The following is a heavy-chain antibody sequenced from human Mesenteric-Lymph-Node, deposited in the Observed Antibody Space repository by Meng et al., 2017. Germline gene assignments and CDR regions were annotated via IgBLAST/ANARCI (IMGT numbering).Heavy chain of an antibody. CDR3: ARDGGSGSSWYVDDAFDI. Sequence: SETLSLTCTVSGGSISSDASYWSWIRQHPGKGLEWIGYIYHSGSTYYNPSLKSRLTISLDTSENQFSLKLSSVTAADTAVYYCARDGGSGSSWYVDDAFDIWGQGTMVTVSS. CDR2: IYHSGST. J-gene: IGHJ3*02. D-gene: IGHD6-13*01. V-gene: IGHV4-31*03. CDR1: GGSISSDASY.